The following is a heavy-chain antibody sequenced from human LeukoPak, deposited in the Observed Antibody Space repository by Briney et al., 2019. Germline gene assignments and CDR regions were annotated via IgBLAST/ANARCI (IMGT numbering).Heavy chain of an antibody. V-gene: IGHV1-8*01. D-gene: IGHD3-22*01. CDR1: GDIFTTYD. CDR3: AGVVKAYYYYGMDV. J-gene: IGHJ6*02. CDR2: MNPKSGDR. Sequence: ASVRVSCKASGDIFTTYDVHWVRQASGQGLEWMGWMNPKSGDRGYAQKFQDRVAMTMNNSIRTAYMELRGLQPEDTAVYYCAGVVKAYYYYGMDVWGQGTTVTVSS.